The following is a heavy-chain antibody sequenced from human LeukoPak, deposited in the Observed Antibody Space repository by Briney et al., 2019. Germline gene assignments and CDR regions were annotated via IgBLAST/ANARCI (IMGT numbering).Heavy chain of an antibody. CDR3: ARSIAYYYDSSGYYYYYYGMDV. Sequence: TSETLSLTCTVSGGSISSYYWSWIRQPPGKGLEWIGYIYYSGSTNYNPSPKSRVTISVDTSKNQFSLKLSSVTAADTAVYYCARSIAYYYDSSGYYYYYYGMDVWGQGTTVTVSS. CDR2: IYYSGST. CDR1: GGSISSYY. V-gene: IGHV4-59*01. J-gene: IGHJ6*02. D-gene: IGHD3-22*01.